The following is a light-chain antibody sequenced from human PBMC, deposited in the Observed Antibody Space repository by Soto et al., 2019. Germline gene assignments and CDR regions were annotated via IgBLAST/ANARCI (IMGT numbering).Light chain of an antibody. CDR2: AAS. Sequence: DIQMTQSPSSLSASVGDIVTITCRASQSISSYLNWYQQKPGKATKLLIYAASSLQSGVPSRFSGSGSGTDFTLTISSLQPEDFATYYCQQSYSTLMYTFGQGTKLEIK. J-gene: IGKJ2*01. V-gene: IGKV1-39*01. CDR3: QQSYSTLMYT. CDR1: QSISSY.